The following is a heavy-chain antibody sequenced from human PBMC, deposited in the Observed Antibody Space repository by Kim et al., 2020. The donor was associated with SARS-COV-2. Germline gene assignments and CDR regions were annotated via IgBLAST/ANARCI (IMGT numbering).Heavy chain of an antibody. V-gene: IGHV3-9*01. CDR1: GFTFGDYA. J-gene: IGHJ4*02. CDR3: AKDIGDGYILSYFDY. Sequence: GGSLRLSCAASGFTFGDYAMHWVRQAPGKGLEWVSGISWNSGSIGYADSVKGRFTISRDNAKNSLYLQMNSLRAEDTALYYCAKDIGDGYILSYFDYWGQGTLVTVSS. CDR2: ISWNSGSI. D-gene: IGHD2-21*01.